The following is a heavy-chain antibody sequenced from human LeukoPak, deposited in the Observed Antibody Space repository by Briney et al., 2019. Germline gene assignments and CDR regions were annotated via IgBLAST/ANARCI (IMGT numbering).Heavy chain of an antibody. CDR2: INPNSGGT. J-gene: IGHJ4*02. CDR1: GYTLTGYY. Sequence: ASVKVSCKASGYTLTGYYMHWVRQAPGQGLEWMGWINPNSGGTNYAQKFQGRVTMTRDTSISTAYMELSRLRSDDTAVYYCARDTGHYGDPFEYWGQGTLVTVSS. D-gene: IGHD4-17*01. V-gene: IGHV1-2*02. CDR3: ARDTGHYGDPFEY.